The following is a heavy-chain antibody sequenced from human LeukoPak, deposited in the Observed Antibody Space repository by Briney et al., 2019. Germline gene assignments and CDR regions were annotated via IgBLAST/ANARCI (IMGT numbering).Heavy chain of an antibody. CDR3: AKAGVDIVVVVAARYWYFDL. CDR2: ISGSGGST. J-gene: IGHJ2*01. CDR1: GFTFSSYA. D-gene: IGHD2-15*01. Sequence: GGSLRLSCAASGFTFSSYAISWVRQAPGKGLEWVASISGSGGSTYYADSVKGRFTISRDNSKNTLYLQMDSLRAEDTAVYYCAKAGVDIVVVVAARYWYFDLWGRGTLVTVSS. V-gene: IGHV3-23*01.